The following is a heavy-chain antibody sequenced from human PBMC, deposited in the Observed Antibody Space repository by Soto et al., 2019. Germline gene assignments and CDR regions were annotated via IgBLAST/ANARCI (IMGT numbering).Heavy chain of an antibody. D-gene: IGHD3-3*01. CDR2: IYPGDSDT. Sequence: SLKISCKGSGYSFTSYWIGWVRQMPGKGLEWMGIIYPGDSDTRYSPSFQGQVTISADKSISTAYLQWSSLKASDTAMYYCARQGDFWSGYYQEDNWFDPWGQGTLVTVSS. V-gene: IGHV5-51*01. CDR1: GYSFTSYW. CDR3: ARQGDFWSGYYQEDNWFDP. J-gene: IGHJ5*02.